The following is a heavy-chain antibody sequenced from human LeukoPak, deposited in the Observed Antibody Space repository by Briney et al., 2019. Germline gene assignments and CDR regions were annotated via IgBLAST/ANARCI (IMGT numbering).Heavy chain of an antibody. J-gene: IGHJ4*02. V-gene: IGHV3-21*01. CDR1: GFTLRSYT. CDR2: IGISSNKI. D-gene: IGHD5-12*01. Sequence: PGGSLRLSCAASGFTLRSYTMNWVRQAPGKGLEWVSSIGISSNKIYYADSVKGRFIISRDNAKNSVYLQMNSLRAEDTAVYYCARGTDSGYVWDLDYWGQGTLVTVSS. CDR3: ARGTDSGYVWDLDY.